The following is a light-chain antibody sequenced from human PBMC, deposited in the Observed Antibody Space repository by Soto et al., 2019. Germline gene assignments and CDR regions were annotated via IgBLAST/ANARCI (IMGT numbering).Light chain of an antibody. V-gene: IGKV3D-15*01. CDR3: QQHNQWPIT. Sequence: EIVMTESPATLSMSPGETASLSSRASQSAGNFLAWYQQKPGQAPRLLIYYISTRATGIPARFSGSGSGTEFTLTINRLQSEDSAVYYCQQHNQWPITXGQGTRLEIK. CDR1: QSAGNF. CDR2: YIS. J-gene: IGKJ5*01.